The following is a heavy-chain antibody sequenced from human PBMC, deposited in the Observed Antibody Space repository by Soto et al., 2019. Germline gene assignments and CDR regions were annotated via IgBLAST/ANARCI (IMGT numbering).Heavy chain of an antibody. V-gene: IGHV3-33*01. CDR1: GFTFSSYG. Sequence: VGSLRLSCAASGFTFSSYGMHWVRQAPGNGLEWVAVIWYDGSNKYYADSVKGRFTISRDNSKNTLYLQMNSLRAEDTAVYYCARGADYGGNSGFDYWGQGTLVTVSS. CDR3: ARGADYGGNSGFDY. D-gene: IGHD4-17*01. CDR2: IWYDGSNK. J-gene: IGHJ4*02.